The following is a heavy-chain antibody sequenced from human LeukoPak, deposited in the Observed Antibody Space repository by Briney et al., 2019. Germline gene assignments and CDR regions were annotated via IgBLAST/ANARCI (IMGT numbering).Heavy chain of an antibody. J-gene: IGHJ4*02. CDR2: ISSSSTYI. CDR3: AREGGTTVTPYFDY. Sequence: PGGSLRLSCAASGFTFSSYSMNWVRQAPGKGLEWVSSISSSSTYIYYAGSVKGRFTISRDNAKNSLFLQMNSLRAEDTAVFYCAREGGTTVTPYFDYWGQGTLVTVSS. CDR1: GFTFSSYS. V-gene: IGHV3-21*01. D-gene: IGHD4-17*01.